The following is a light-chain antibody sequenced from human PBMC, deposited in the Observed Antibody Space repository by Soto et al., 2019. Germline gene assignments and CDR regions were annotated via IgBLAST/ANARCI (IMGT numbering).Light chain of an antibody. CDR3: SSYSGTSRYV. CDR1: SSDVGKYDR. CDR2: EVT. Sequence: QSALTQPPSVSGSPGQSVTISCTGTSSDVGKYDRVSWYQQPPGTAPQLLIYEVTNRPSGYPARFSACKSGNTASLTTSGLQAEVVADYFCSSYSGTSRYVFGAGTKVTVL. J-gene: IGLJ1*01. V-gene: IGLV2-18*03.